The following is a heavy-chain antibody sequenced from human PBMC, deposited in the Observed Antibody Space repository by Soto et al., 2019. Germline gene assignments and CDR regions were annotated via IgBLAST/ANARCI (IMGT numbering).Heavy chain of an antibody. CDR2: IYHSGST. CDR3: ARDNGVGP. V-gene: IGHV4-30-2*05. J-gene: IGHJ5*02. CDR1: GGSISSGGYP. Sequence: PSETLSLTCAVSGGSISSGGYPWSWIRQPPGKGLEWIGYIYHSGSTYYNPSLKSRVTITLDTSKNQFSLKLTSVTAADTAVYYCARDNGVGPWGQGTLVTVSS. D-gene: IGHD2-8*01.